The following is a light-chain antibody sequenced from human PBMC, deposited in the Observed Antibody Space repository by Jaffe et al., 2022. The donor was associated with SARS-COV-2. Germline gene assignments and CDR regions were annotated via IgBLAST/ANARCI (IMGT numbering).Light chain of an antibody. CDR1: QYISTG. CDR3: QQYNSYSRA. V-gene: IGKV1-5*03. CDR2: QAS. J-gene: IGKJ1*01. Sequence: DIQMTQSPSTLSASVGDRVTITCRASQYISTGVAWYQQKPGKAPKLLIYQASRLESGVPSRFSGSGSGTEFTLTISSLQPDDFSTYYCQQYNSYSRAFGQGTKVEI.